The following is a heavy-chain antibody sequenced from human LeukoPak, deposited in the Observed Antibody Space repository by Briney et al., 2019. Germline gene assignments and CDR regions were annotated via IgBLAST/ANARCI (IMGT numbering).Heavy chain of an antibody. Sequence: EGSLRLSCAASGFTFSSYGMHWVRQAPGKGLEWVAVISYDGSNKYYADSVKGRFTISRDNSKNTLYLQMNSLRAEDTAVYYCAKDCGYSGYEPGYFDYWGQGTLVTVSS. D-gene: IGHD5-12*01. CDR2: ISYDGSNK. V-gene: IGHV3-30*18. CDR3: AKDCGYSGYEPGYFDY. CDR1: GFTFSSYG. J-gene: IGHJ4*02.